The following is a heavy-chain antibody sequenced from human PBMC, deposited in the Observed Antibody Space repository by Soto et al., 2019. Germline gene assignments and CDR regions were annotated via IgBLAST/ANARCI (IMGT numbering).Heavy chain of an antibody. CDR3: ARGKYCSSTSCYSGEYYYYGMDV. V-gene: IGHV3-30-3*01. J-gene: IGHJ6*02. D-gene: IGHD2-2*02. CDR2: ISYDGSNK. CDR1: GFTFSSYA. Sequence: QVQLVESGGGVVQPGRSLRLSCAASGFTFSSYAMHWVRQAPGKGLEWVAVISYDGSNKYYADSVKGRFTISRDNSKNTLYLQMNSLRAEDTAAYYCARGKYCSSTSCYSGEYYYYGMDVWGQGTTVTVSS.